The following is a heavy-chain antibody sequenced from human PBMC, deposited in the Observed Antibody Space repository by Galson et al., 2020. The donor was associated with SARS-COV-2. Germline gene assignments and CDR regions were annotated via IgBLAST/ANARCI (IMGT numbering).Heavy chain of an antibody. CDR3: ARHGIADTVGIAY. Sequence: GESLKISCKGSGYTFTNYWIGWVRQMPGKGLEWMGIIYPSDSDTRYSPSFQGQVTISADTSISTAYLQWSSLKASDTAIYYCARHGIADTVGIAYWGQGTQVTVSS. J-gene: IGHJ4*02. V-gene: IGHV5-51*01. CDR1: GYTFTNYW. CDR2: IYPSDSDT. D-gene: IGHD2-21*01.